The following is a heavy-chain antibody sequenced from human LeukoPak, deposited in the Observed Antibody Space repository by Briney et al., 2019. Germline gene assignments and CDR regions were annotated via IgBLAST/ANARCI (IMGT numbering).Heavy chain of an antibody. CDR2: IYTSGST. J-gene: IGHJ5*02. CDR1: GGSISSYY. V-gene: IGHV4-4*09. D-gene: IGHD3-3*01. Sequence: SETLSLTCTVSGGSISSYYWSWIRQPPGKGLEWIGYIYTSGSTNYNPSPKSRVTISVDTSKNQFSLKLSSVTAADTAVYYCASLRFLEWFPTSWGQGTLVTVSS. CDR3: ASLRFLEWFPTS.